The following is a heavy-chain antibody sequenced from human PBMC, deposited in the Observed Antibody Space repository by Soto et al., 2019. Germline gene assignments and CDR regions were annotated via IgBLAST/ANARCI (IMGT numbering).Heavy chain of an antibody. J-gene: IGHJ4*02. D-gene: IGHD3-10*01. Sequence: QVQLVQSGAEVMKPGSSVKVSCKASGGTFSSYAISWVRQAPGQGLEWMGGIIPIFGTANYAQKFQGRVTITADESTSTAYMELSSLRSEDTAVYYCARNGVYYGSGSYRAPFDYWGQGTLVTVSS. CDR3: ARNGVYYGSGSYRAPFDY. CDR2: IIPIFGTA. CDR1: GGTFSSYA. V-gene: IGHV1-69*12.